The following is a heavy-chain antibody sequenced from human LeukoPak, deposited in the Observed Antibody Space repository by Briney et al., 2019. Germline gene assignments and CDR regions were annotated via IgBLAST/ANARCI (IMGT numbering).Heavy chain of an antibody. CDR1: GFAFSSYA. D-gene: IGHD3-22*01. CDR2: ISDGGSTT. Sequence: PGGSLRLSCTVSGFAFSSYAMSWVRRAPGKGLVWVSCISDGGSTTTYADSVKGRFTISRDNAKNTLYLQMNGLRAEDTAVYYCSRSAYYDGSGNYYDYWGQGTLVTVSS. J-gene: IGHJ4*02. V-gene: IGHV3-74*01. CDR3: SRSAYYDGSGNYYDY.